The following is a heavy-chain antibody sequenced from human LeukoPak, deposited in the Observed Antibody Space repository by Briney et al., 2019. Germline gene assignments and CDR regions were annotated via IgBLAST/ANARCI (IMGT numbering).Heavy chain of an antibody. CDR2: IYYSGST. Sequence: PSETLSLTCTVSGGSVSSGSYYWSWIRQPPGKGLEWIGYIYYSGSTNYNPSLKSRVTISVDTSKNQFSLKLSSVTAADTAVYYCSGQVSYYYCMDVWGKGATVTVSS. J-gene: IGHJ6*04. CDR3: SGQVSYYYCMDV. CDR1: GGSVSSGSYY. V-gene: IGHV4-61*01.